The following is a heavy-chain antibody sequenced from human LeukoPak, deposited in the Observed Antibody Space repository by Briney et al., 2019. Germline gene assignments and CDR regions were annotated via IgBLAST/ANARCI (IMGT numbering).Heavy chain of an antibody. CDR2: IYYSGST. J-gene: IGHJ4*02. V-gene: IGHV4-39*01. CDR1: GGSISSGSYY. Sequence: SETLSLTCTVSGGSISSGSYYWGWIRQPPGKGLEWIGSIYYSGSTYYNPSLKSRVTMSVDTSKNQFSLKLSSVTAADTAVYYCARHRDYGSGWYGFDYWGQGTLVTVSS. CDR3: ARHRDYGSGWYGFDY. D-gene: IGHD6-19*01.